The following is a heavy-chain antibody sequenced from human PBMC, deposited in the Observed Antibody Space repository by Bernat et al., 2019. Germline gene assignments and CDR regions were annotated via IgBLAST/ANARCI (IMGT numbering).Heavy chain of an antibody. Sequence: EVQLVESGGGLVQPGGSLRLSCAASGFTFSGYAMSWVRQAPGKGLEWVSAISGSGGSTYYADSVKGRFTISRDNSKNTLYLQMNSLRAEDTAVYYCAKGIWFGELLSYTYDYWGQGTLVTVSS. V-gene: IGHV3-23*04. J-gene: IGHJ4*02. CDR3: AKGIWFGELLSYTYDY. D-gene: IGHD3-10*01. CDR1: GFTFSGYA. CDR2: ISGSGGST.